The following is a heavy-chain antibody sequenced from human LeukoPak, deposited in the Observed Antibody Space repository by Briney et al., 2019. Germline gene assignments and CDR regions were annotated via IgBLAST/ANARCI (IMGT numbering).Heavy chain of an antibody. D-gene: IGHD5-18*01. CDR3: ARDTLHTAHFDY. CDR1: GFTVGGIY. J-gene: IGHJ4*02. Sequence: PGGSLRLSCAASGFTVGGIYMNWVRQAPGKGLQWVSTVSASSDVHYSDSVKGRFTISRDNARNSLYLQMNSLRDEDTAVYYCARDTLHTAHFDYWGQGTLVTVSS. CDR2: VSASSDV. V-gene: IGHV3-69-1*02.